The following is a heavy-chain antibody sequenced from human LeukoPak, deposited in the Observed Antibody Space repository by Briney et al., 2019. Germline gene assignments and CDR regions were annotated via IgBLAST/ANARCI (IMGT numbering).Heavy chain of an antibody. CDR2: IYYSGST. CDR3: ASQWEDAFDI. Sequence: SETLSLTCTVSSGSISSYYWSWIRQPPGKGLEWIGYIYYSGSTNYNPSLKSRVTISVDTSKNQFSLKLSSVTAADTAVYYCASQWEDAFDIWGQGTMVTVSS. CDR1: SGSISSYY. D-gene: IGHD1-26*01. J-gene: IGHJ3*02. V-gene: IGHV4-59*01.